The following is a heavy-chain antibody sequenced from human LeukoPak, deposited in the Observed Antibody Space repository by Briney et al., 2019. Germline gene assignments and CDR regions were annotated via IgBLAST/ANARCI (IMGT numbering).Heavy chain of an antibody. CDR1: GYSISSGYY. CDR2: IYNSGST. J-gene: IGHJ4*02. V-gene: IGHV4-38-2*02. D-gene: IGHD2-21*02. CDR3: ARDSAIQGYFDY. Sequence: TSETLSLTCTVSGYSISSGYYWGWIRQPPGKGLEWIGSIYNSGSTYYNPSLKSRVTISVDTSKNQFSLKLSSVTAADTAVYYCARDSAIQGYFDYWGQGTLVTVSS.